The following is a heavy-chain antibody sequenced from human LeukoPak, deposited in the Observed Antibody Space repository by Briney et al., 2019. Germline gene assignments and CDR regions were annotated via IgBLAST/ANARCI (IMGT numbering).Heavy chain of an antibody. D-gene: IGHD2-2*01. Sequence: APVKVSCKASGYTFTGYYMHWVRQAPGQGLEWMGWISAYNGNTNYAQKFQGRVTITADKSTSTAYMELSSLRSEDTAVYYCARGYCSSTSCSEFDYWGQGTLVTVSS. CDR3: ARGYCSSTSCSEFDY. CDR1: GYTFTGYY. CDR2: ISAYNGNT. V-gene: IGHV1-18*04. J-gene: IGHJ4*02.